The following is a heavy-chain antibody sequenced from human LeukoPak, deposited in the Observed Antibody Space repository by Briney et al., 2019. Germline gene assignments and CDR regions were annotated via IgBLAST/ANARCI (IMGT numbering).Heavy chain of an antibody. CDR1: GFTFSSYS. D-gene: IGHD3-16*02. CDR2: ISSSSSYI. CDR3: ARSRYSWAMTTDAFDI. Sequence: PGGSLRLSCAASGFTFSSYSMNWVRQAPGKGLEWVSSISSSSSYIYYADSVKGRFTISGDNAKNSLYLQMNSLRAEDTAVYYCARSRYSWAMTTDAFDIWGQGTMVTVSS. V-gene: IGHV3-21*01. J-gene: IGHJ3*02.